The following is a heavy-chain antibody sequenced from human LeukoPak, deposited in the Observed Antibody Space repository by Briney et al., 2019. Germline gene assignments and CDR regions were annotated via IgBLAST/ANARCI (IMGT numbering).Heavy chain of an antibody. CDR3: AKDFVAVTAIGMYYSDY. V-gene: IGHV3-23*01. J-gene: IGHJ4*02. CDR1: GFTFSSYA. D-gene: IGHD2-21*02. Sequence: GGSLRLSCAASGFTFSSYAMNWVRQTPGKGLEWVSSISGSGGSLYYADSVKGRFTISRDDSKNTFYLQMNSLRAEDTAIYYCAKDFVAVTAIGMYYSDYWGQGTLVTVSA. CDR2: ISGSGGSL.